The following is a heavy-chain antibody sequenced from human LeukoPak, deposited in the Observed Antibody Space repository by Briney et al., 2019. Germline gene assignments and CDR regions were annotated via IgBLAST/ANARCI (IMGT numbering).Heavy chain of an antibody. CDR3: ARENSRITMVRGSKGGGFDY. D-gene: IGHD3-10*01. CDR2: INPSGGST. CDR1: GYTFTSYY. V-gene: IGHV1-46*01. Sequence: GASVKVSCKASGYTFTSYYMHWVRQAPGQGLEWMGIINPSGGSTSYAQKFQGRVTMTRDTSTSTVYMELSSLRSEDTAVYYCARENSRITMVRGSKGGGFDYGGQGTLVTVSS. J-gene: IGHJ4*02.